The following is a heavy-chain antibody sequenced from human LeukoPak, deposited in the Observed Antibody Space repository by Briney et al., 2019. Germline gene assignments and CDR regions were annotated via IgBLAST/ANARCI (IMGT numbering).Heavy chain of an antibody. V-gene: IGHV3-48*03. Sequence: AGGSLRLSCAASGFTFTNYEMNWVRQAPGKGLEWISYISSSGDTKYHADSVKGRFTISRDNAKNSLSLQMNSLRAEDTAIYYCVRNVNGLYGYWGQGTLVTISS. CDR2: ISSSGDTK. CDR3: VRNVNGLYGY. J-gene: IGHJ4*02. D-gene: IGHD2-8*01. CDR1: GFTFTNYE.